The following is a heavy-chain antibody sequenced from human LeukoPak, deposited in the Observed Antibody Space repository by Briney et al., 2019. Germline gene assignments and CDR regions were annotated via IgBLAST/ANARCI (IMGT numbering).Heavy chain of an antibody. J-gene: IGHJ5*01. D-gene: IGHD2-21*01. CDR1: GDSVSSNSAA. V-gene: IGHV6-1*01. Sequence: SQTLSLTCAISGDSVSSNSAAWNWIRQSPSRGLEWLGRTYYRSKWSNDYAVSVKSRVTINPDTSKNQFSLQLNSVTPEDTAVYYCARGSAISVRTHDSWGQGTLVTVSS. CDR3: ARGSAISVRTHDS. CDR2: TYYRSKWSN.